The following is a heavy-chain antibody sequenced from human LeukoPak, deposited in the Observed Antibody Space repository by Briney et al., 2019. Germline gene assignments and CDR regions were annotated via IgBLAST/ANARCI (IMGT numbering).Heavy chain of an antibody. V-gene: IGHV3-30*03. CDR1: GFTFSSYG. CDR2: ISYDGSNK. CDR3: AITGDSSGYSFDY. Sequence: GGSLRLSCAASGFTFSSYGMHWVRQAPGKGLGWVAVISYDGSNKYYADSVKGRFTISRDNSKNTLYLQMNSLRAEDTAVYYCAITGDSSGYSFDYWGQGTLVTVSS. J-gene: IGHJ4*02. D-gene: IGHD3-22*01.